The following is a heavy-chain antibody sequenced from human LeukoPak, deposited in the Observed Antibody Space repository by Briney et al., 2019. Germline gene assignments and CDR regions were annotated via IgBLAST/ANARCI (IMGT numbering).Heavy chain of an antibody. V-gene: IGHV1-18*01. Sequence: ASVTVSFKASGYTFTSYGISWVRQAPGQGLEWMGWISAYNGNTNYAQKLQGRVTMTTDTSTSTAYMELRSLRSDDTAVYYCARGPRRITIFGVAPDYWGQGTLVTVSS. J-gene: IGHJ4*02. D-gene: IGHD3-3*01. CDR1: GYTFTSYG. CDR3: ARGPRRITIFGVAPDY. CDR2: ISAYNGNT.